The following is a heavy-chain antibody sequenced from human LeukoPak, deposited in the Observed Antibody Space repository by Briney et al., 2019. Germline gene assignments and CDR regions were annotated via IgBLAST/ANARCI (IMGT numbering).Heavy chain of an antibody. D-gene: IGHD2-2*01. CDR3: ARRDCSSTSCPLADLDY. Sequence: PSETLSLTCTVSGGSISSSSYYWGWIRQPPGKGLEWIGSIYYSGSTYYNPSLKSRVTISVDTSKNQFSLKMSPVTAADTAVYYCARRDCSSTSCPLADLDYWGQGTLVTVSS. J-gene: IGHJ4*02. V-gene: IGHV4-39*07. CDR2: IYYSGST. CDR1: GGSISSSSYY.